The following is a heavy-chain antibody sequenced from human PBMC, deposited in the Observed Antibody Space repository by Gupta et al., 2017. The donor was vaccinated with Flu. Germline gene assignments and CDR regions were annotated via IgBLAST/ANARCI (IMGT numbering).Heavy chain of an antibody. V-gene: IGHV4-59*01. D-gene: IGHD3-3*01. Sequence: QVQLQESGPGLVKPSETLSLTCTVSGGSMTSYYWSWIRQSPGKGLEWVGYVYYSGSTKYNPSLESRVVISLDTSKKQFSLNLTSVTAADTAIYYCTRSTFDFRSGISPFWYFDLWGRGSLVSVSS. CDR2: VYYSGST. CDR1: GGSMTSYY. CDR3: TRSTFDFRSGISPFWYFDL. J-gene: IGHJ2*01.